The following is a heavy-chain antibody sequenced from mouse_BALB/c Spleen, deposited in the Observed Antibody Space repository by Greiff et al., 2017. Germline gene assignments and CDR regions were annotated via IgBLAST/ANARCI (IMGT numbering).Heavy chain of an antibody. CDR2: IDPENGDT. J-gene: IGHJ2*01. CDR3: NVITTIVASFDY. V-gene: IGHV14-4*02. Sequence: EVQLQQSGAELVRSGASVKLSCTASGFNIKDYYMHWVKQRPEQGLEWIGWIDPENGDTEYAPKFQGKATMTADTSSNTAYLQLSSLTSEDTAVYYCNVITTIVASFDYWGQGTTLTVSS. D-gene: IGHD1-1*01. CDR1: GFNIKDYY.